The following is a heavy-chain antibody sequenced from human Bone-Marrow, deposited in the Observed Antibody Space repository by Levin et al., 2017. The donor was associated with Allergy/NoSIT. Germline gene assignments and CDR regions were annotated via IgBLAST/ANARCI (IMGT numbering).Heavy chain of an antibody. J-gene: IGHJ6*02. D-gene: IGHD1-26*01. Sequence: SVKVSCKASGGTFRAYAFTWVRQAPGQGLEWMGGIIPILETPNYAQKNQGRVTILADESTSTAYMELTNLTSDDTAVYSCAATMMGANNGLDVWGQGTTVTVSS. V-gene: IGHV1-69*13. CDR3: AATMMGANNGLDV. CDR1: GGTFRAYA. CDR2: IIPILETP.